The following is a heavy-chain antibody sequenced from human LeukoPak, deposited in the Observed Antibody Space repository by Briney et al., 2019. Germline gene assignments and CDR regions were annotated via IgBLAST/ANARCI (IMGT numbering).Heavy chain of an antibody. V-gene: IGHV1-46*01. D-gene: IGHD6-13*01. J-gene: IGHJ3*02. CDR1: GYTFTSYY. CDR2: INPSGGST. Sequence: GASVKVSCKASGYTFTSYYIHWVRQAPGQGLEWMGIINPSGGSTSYAQKFQGRVTMTRNTSISTAYMELSSLRSEDTAVYYCARRGIAPHPDAFDIWGQGTMVTVSS. CDR3: ARRGIAPHPDAFDI.